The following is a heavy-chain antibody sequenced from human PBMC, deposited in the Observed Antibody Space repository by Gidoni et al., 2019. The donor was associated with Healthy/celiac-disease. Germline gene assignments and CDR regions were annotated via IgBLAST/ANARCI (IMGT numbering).Heavy chain of an antibody. CDR3: ARSTRYYDFWSGYSVPNYSYYYYGMDV. CDR1: GSTFTSYD. J-gene: IGHJ6*02. V-gene: IGHV1-8*01. D-gene: IGHD3-3*01. CDR2: MNPNSGNT. Sequence: QVQLVQSGAEVKKPGASVKVSCKASGSTFTSYDINWVRQATGQGLEWMGWMNPNSGNTGYAQKFQGRVTMTRNTSISTAYMELSSLRSEDTAVYYCARSTRYYDFWSGYSVPNYSYYYYGMDVWGQGTTVTVSS.